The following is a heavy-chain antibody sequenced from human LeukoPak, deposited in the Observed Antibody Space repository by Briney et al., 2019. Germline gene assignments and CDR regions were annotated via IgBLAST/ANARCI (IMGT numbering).Heavy chain of an antibody. D-gene: IGHD6-19*01. CDR3: ASLGYSSGWYVGGSFDY. CDR1: GYTFTVHY. CDR2: IIPIFGTA. Sequence: GASLKVSFKASGYTFTVHYLHWLRQAPGQGLEWMGGIIPIFGTANYPQKFQGRVTITTDESTSTAYMELSSLRSEDTAVYYCASLGYSSGWYVGGSFDYWGQGTLVTVSS. J-gene: IGHJ4*02. V-gene: IGHV1-69*05.